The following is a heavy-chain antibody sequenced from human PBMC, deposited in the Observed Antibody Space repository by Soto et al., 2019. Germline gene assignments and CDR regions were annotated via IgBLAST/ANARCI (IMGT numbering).Heavy chain of an antibody. J-gene: IGHJ4*02. Sequence: QVQLVQSGAEVKKPGASVKVSCKASGYSFTSYGISWVRQAPGQGLEWMGWISAYNGNTKYAQKLQGSVTMTTDTSESKAYMELRSLRYDDTAVYYCARALAVALIADWGQGTLVTVSS. CDR3: ARALAVALIAD. CDR2: ISAYNGNT. CDR1: GYSFTSYG. D-gene: IGHD6-19*01. V-gene: IGHV1-18*01.